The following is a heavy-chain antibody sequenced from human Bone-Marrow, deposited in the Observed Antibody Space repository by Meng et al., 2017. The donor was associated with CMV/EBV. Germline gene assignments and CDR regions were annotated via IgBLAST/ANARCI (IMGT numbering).Heavy chain of an antibody. D-gene: IGHD2-2*01. CDR1: GSSFSGYY. V-gene: IGHV4-34*01. Sequence: SETLSLTCPGYGSSFSGYYWSWIRQPPGKGLEWIGEINHSGSTNYNPSLKSRVTISVDTSKNQFSLKLSSVTDADTAVYYCARGGRQLLGDRRHALDIWGQWKMVNV. CDR2: INHSGST. CDR3: ARGGRQLLGDRRHALDI. J-gene: IGHJ3*02.